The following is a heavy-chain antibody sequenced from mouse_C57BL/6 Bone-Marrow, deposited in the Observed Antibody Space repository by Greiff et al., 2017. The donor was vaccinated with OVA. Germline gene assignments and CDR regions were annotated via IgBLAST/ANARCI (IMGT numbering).Heavy chain of an antibody. V-gene: IGHV1-26*01. CDR3: ADYGSSLWFAY. J-gene: IGHJ3*01. Sequence: EVQLQQSGPELVKPGASVKISCKASGYTFTDYYMNWVKQSHGKSLEWIGDINPNNGGTSHNQKFKGKATLTVDKSSSTAYMELRSLTSEDSAVYYCADYGSSLWFAYWGQGTLVTVSA. CDR1: GYTFTDYY. D-gene: IGHD1-1*01. CDR2: INPNNGGT.